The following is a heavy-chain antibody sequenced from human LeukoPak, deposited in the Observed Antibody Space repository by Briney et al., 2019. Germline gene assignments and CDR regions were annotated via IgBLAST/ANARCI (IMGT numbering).Heavy chain of an antibody. J-gene: IGHJ6*02. CDR1: GFTFSSYG. CDR3: AKRPRYYYYGMDV. V-gene: IGHV3-30*18. CDR2: ISYDGSNK. Sequence: GSLRLSCAASGFTFSSYGMHWVRQAPGKGLEWVAVISYDGSNKYYADSVKGRFTISRDNSKNTLYLQMNSLRAEDTAVYYCAKRPRYYYYGMDVWGQGTTVTVSS.